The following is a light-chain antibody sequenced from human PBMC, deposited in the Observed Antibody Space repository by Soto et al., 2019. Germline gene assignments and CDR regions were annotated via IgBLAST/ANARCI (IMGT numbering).Light chain of an antibody. CDR2: DAS. CDR1: QSVSNY. CDR3: QQRTHWPPWT. J-gene: IGKJ1*01. V-gene: IGKV3-11*01. Sequence: EIVLTQSPATLSLSPGDRATLSCRASQSVSNYLAWYQQKPGQAPRLLIYDASNRATGIPARFSGSGSGTDFTLTISRLEPEDFAVYYCQQRTHWPPWTFGQGTKVESK.